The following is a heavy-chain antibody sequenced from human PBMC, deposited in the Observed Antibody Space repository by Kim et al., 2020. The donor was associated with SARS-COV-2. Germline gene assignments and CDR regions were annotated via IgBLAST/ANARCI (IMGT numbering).Heavy chain of an antibody. Sequence: SVKGRFTISRDNSKNTLYLQMNSLRAEDTAVYYCAKGRRPDYYYYYALDVWGQGTTVTVSS. CDR3: AKGRRPDYYYYYALDV. V-gene: IGHV3-23*01. J-gene: IGHJ6*02.